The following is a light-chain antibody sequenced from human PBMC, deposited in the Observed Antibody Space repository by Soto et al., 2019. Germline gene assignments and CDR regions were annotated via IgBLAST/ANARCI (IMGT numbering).Light chain of an antibody. Sequence: QSALTQPASVSGSPGQSITISCTGTSSDVGSYNLVSWYQQQPGKAPKLMIYEGSKRPSGVSNRFSGSKSGNTASLTISGLQAEDEADDYCCSYAGSSNWVFGGGTKLTVL. CDR3: CSYAGSSNWV. J-gene: IGLJ3*02. V-gene: IGLV2-23*01. CDR1: SSDVGSYNL. CDR2: EGS.